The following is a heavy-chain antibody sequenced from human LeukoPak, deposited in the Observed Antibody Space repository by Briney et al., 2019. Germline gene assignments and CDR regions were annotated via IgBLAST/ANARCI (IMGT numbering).Heavy chain of an antibody. D-gene: IGHD6-6*01. J-gene: IGHJ6*02. Sequence: ASVKVSCKASGYTFTSYYMHWVRQAPGQGLEWMGIINPSGGSTSYAQKFQGRVTMTRDTSTSTVYMELSSLRSEDTAVYYCARDKGMEYSSSYGMDVWGQGTTVTVPS. CDR3: ARDKGMEYSSSYGMDV. CDR2: INPSGGST. V-gene: IGHV1-46*01. CDR1: GYTFTSYY.